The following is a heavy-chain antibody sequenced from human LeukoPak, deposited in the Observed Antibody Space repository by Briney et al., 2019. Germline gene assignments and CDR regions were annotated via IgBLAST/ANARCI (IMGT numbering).Heavy chain of an antibody. CDR2: LTPLAGTP. CDR3: AKFWSGYYTD. J-gene: IGHJ4*02. D-gene: IGHD3-3*01. Sequence: ASVKVSCKASGDTFGTFSFNWVRQAPSEGLEWLGGLTPLAGTPNYAQKFQGRLTISVDKSTSTVYMELSRLTSEDTAVYFCAKFWSGYYTDWGQGTLVSVSS. CDR1: GDTFGTFS. V-gene: IGHV1-69*06.